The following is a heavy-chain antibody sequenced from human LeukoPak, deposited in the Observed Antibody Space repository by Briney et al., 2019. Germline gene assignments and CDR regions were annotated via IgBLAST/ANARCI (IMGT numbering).Heavy chain of an antibody. Sequence: GASVKVSCKASGYTFTSYDINWVRQATGQGLEWMGWMNPNSGNTGYAQKFQGRVTMTRNTSISTAYMELSSLRSEDTAVYYCARGLGAYFDWLLYKGIFDYWGQGTLVTVSS. CDR2: MNPNSGNT. V-gene: IGHV1-8*01. J-gene: IGHJ4*02. CDR3: ARGLGAYFDWLLYKGIFDY. CDR1: GYTFTSYD. D-gene: IGHD3-9*01.